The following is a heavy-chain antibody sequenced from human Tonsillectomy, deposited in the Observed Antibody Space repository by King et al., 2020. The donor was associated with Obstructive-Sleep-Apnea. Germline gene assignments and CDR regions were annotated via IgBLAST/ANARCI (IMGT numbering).Heavy chain of an antibody. CDR1: GFTFDSYA. V-gene: IGHV3-23*04. CDR2: MSGSGGST. Sequence: VQLVESGGGLVQPGGSLRLSCAASGFTFDSYAMSWVRQAPGKGLGWVSAMSGSGGSTYYVDAVKGRFTISRDNSKNTLYLQMNSLRAEDTAVYYCGKDRHYYGSGVQAWDYWGQGTLVTVSS. J-gene: IGHJ4*02. CDR3: GKDRHYYGSGVQAWDY. D-gene: IGHD3-10*01.